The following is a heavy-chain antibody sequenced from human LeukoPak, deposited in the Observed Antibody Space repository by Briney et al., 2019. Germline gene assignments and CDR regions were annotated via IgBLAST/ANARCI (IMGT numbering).Heavy chain of an antibody. V-gene: IGHV3-23*01. Sequence: PGGSLRLSCAASGFTFSSYAMSWVRQAPGKGLEWVSAISGSGGSTYYADSVKGRFTISRDNSKNTLYLQINSRRAEDTPVYYCAREFYGTGSFDYWGQGTLVTVSS. J-gene: IGHJ4*02. CDR3: AREFYGTGSFDY. D-gene: IGHD3-10*01. CDR2: ISGSGGST. CDR1: GFTFSSYA.